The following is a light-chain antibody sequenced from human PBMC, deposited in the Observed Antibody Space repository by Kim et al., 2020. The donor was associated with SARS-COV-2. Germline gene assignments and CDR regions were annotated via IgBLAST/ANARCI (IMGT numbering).Light chain of an antibody. J-gene: IGKJ4*01. V-gene: IGKV1-27*01. CDR2: GVT. Sequence: ASIGDRGTNTCRASQGISNYLAWYQQKPGKVPKILIYGVTTLQSGVPSRFSGSGSGTDFTLTNSGLQPEDVATYFCQKYDSAPLTFGGGTKVDIK. CDR1: QGISNY. CDR3: QKYDSAPLT.